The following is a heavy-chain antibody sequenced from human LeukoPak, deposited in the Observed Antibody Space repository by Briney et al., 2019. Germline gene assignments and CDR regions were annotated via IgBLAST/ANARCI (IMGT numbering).Heavy chain of an antibody. CDR3: ARDGVEHYGDYIDY. CDR1: GYSISSGYY. J-gene: IGHJ4*02. Sequence: SETLSLTCTVSGYSISSGYYWGWIRPPPGKGLEWIGSIYHSGSTYYNPSLKSRVTISVDTSKNQFSLKLSSVTAADTAVYYCARDGVEHYGDYIDYWGQGTLVTVSS. V-gene: IGHV4-38-2*02. D-gene: IGHD4-17*01. CDR2: IYHSGST.